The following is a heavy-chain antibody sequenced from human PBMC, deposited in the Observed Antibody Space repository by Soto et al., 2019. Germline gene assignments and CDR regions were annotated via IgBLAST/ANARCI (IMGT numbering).Heavy chain of an antibody. V-gene: IGHV4-39*01. CDR2: IYYSGST. Sequence: ASETLSLTCTVSGGSISRSSYYWGWIRQPPGKGLEWIGSIYYSGSTYYNPSLKSRVTISVDTSKNQFSLKLSSVTAADTAVYYCARHTPAISISDHWGQGTLVTVSS. CDR1: GGSISRSSYY. D-gene: IGHD2-15*01. J-gene: IGHJ4*02. CDR3: ARHTPAISISDH.